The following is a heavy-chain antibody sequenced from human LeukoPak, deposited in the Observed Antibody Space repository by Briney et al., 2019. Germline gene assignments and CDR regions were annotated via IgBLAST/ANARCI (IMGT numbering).Heavy chain of an antibody. J-gene: IGHJ4*02. CDR1: GYTFTSYG. CDR3: ARSRTVAYYDFWSGYYTAFDY. CDR2: ISAYNGNT. D-gene: IGHD3-3*01. Sequence: ASVNVSCKASGYTFTSYGISWVRQAPGQGLEWMGWISAYNGNTNYAQKLQGRVTMTTDTSTSTAYMELRSLRSDDTAVYYCARSRTVAYYDFWSGYYTAFDYWGQGTLVTVSS. V-gene: IGHV1-18*01.